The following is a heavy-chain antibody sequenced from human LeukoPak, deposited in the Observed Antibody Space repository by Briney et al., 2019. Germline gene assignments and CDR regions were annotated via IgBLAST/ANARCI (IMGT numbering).Heavy chain of an antibody. CDR1: GGSINNYY. CDR2: IYYSGST. V-gene: IGHV4-59*01. D-gene: IGHD3-22*01. CDR3: ARGGYYDSSGRRAFDI. Sequence: SETLSLTCTVSGGSINNYYWSWIRQPPGKGLEYIGYIYYSGSTNYNPSLKSRVTISVDTSKNQFSLKLSSVTAADTAVYYCARGGYYDSSGRRAFDIWGQGTMVTVSS. J-gene: IGHJ3*02.